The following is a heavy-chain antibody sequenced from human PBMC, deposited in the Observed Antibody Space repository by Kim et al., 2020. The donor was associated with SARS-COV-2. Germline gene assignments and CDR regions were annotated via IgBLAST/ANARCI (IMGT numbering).Heavy chain of an antibody. Sequence: SVKVSCKASGGTFSSYAISWVRQAPGQGLEWMGRIIPILGIANYAQKFQGRVTITADKSTSTAYMELSSLRSEDTAVYYCAREIRFGELLGYYYYGMDVWGQGTTVTVSS. J-gene: IGHJ6*02. V-gene: IGHV1-69*04. D-gene: IGHD3-10*01. CDR1: GGTFSSYA. CDR2: IIPILGIA. CDR3: AREIRFGELLGYYYYGMDV.